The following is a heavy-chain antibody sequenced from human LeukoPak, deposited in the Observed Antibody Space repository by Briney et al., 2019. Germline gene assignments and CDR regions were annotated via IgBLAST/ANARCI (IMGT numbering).Heavy chain of an antibody. D-gene: IGHD5-12*01. Sequence: ASLKLSCKASRATFSTCAISCLRQAPGHGLEWLRPIIPIFGPPHYGQKCQGRVTINVDESTSTAYMELSSLRSEDTAVYYCARGYRGDDPNGKLRLDYHYHGMDVWGQGTTVTVSS. CDR2: IIPIFGPP. J-gene: IGHJ6*02. V-gene: IGHV1-69*13. CDR3: ARGYRGDDPNGKLRLDYHYHGMDV. CDR1: RATFSTCA.